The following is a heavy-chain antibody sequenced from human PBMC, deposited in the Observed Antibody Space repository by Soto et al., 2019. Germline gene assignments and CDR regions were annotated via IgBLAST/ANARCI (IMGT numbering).Heavy chain of an antibody. CDR1: GESVSSANKY. V-gene: IGHV4-61*01. CDR2: IYSSGSN. CDR3: ARSGGGSGWL. J-gene: IGHJ4*02. D-gene: IGHD6-19*01. Sequence: QVQLQESGRGLVKPSEPLSLTCTVSGESVSSANKYWGWSRQRPGQALEWIAYIYSSGSNNYNPSPKSQVTIPRDTSRSPCSLKMTSGTAEDTAVYYCARSGGGSGWLGGQEPLVTVSS.